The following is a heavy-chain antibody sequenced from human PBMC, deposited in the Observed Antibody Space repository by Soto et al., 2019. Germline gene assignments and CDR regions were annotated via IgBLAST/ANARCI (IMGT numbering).Heavy chain of an antibody. CDR3: VRSLEGVRYFDGSPPDV. Sequence: GASLTISCNGFGYRFSTHWIAWVRQKHGQGLEWMGIIYPGDSESRYSPPFHGQVSISADTAISTVYLQWSSLKASDTAMYYCVRSLEGVRYFDGSPPDVWGQGTTVTVSS. D-gene: IGHD3-9*01. CDR1: GYRFSTHW. J-gene: IGHJ6*02. V-gene: IGHV5-51*01. CDR2: IYPGDSES.